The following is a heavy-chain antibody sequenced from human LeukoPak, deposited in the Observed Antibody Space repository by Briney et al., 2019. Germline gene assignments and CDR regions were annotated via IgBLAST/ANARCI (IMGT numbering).Heavy chain of an antibody. V-gene: IGHV3-43D*03. Sequence: GGSLRLSCAASGFTFDDYAMHWVRQAPGKGLEWVSLISWDGGSTYYADSVKGRFTISRDNSKNSLYLQMNSLRAEDTALYYCAKGVKWLRREDYYYYMDVWGKGTTVTVSS. CDR3: AKGVKWLRREDYYYYMDV. D-gene: IGHD5-12*01. J-gene: IGHJ6*03. CDR1: GFTFDDYA. CDR2: ISWDGGST.